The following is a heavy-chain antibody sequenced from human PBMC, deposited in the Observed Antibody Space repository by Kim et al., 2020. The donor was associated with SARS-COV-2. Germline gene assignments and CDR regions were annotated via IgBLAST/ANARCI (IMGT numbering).Heavy chain of an antibody. CDR3: ATRSAGRNLDN. CDR1: GFTFSTNV. J-gene: IGHJ4*02. CDR2: IGDSGDAT. D-gene: IGHD6-19*01. V-gene: IGHV3-23*01. Sequence: GGSLRLSCAASGFTFSTNVMSWVRQAPGKGLEWVSSIGDSGDATSYADSVEGRFTISRDNSKNTVYMQMNSRLAEDTAVYFGATRSAGRNLDNLGQGTRV.